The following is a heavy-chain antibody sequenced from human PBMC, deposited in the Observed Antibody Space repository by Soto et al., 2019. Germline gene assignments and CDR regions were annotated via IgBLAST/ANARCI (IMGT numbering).Heavy chain of an antibody. J-gene: IGHJ6*02. CDR3: ARQGGYCSSTNCYGYYAMDV. V-gene: IGHV4-39*01. Sequence: QLQLQESGPGLVKPSETLSLTCTVSGGSISSGPYSWGWIRQPPGEGLEWIATFHYSENTHYSPSFESRVTIAVDTSKNQFALKVTSVTAADTALYYCARQGGYCSSTNCYGYYAMDVWGQGTTVTVSS. D-gene: IGHD2-2*01. CDR2: FHYSENT. CDR1: GGSISSGPYS.